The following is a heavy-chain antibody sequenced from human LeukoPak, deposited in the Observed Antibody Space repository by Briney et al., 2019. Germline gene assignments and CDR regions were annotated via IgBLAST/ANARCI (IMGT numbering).Heavy chain of an antibody. V-gene: IGHV4-59*08. CDR1: SGAIRRYY. CDR2: VFFNGDT. CDR3: ARQFGLMRSYRHLDH. Sequence: PSEPLSLTCSLSSGAIRRYYWTWLPRPPGKTRQGIGNVFFNGDTNFNPSLKSRVTLSIDTSNNQFSLKMTSVTAADTAVYYCARQFGLMRSYRHLDHWGPGILVTVSA. D-gene: IGHD3/OR15-3a*01. J-gene: IGHJ4*02.